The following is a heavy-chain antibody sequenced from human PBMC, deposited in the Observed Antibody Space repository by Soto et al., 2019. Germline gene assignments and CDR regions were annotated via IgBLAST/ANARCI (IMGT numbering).Heavy chain of an antibody. V-gene: IGHV1-2*04. CDR2: INPNSGGT. CDR1: GDSFTGYY. Sequence: QVQVVQSGAEVKKPGASVKVSCKASGDSFTGYYMHWVRQATGRVLEWMGWINPNSGGTNYAQKFQGWVNMTRDTYDSTAYMEMTRQSSDDTAGYYCASDERGDAATMHYWGQGILVTVSS. J-gene: IGHJ4*02. CDR3: ASDERGDAATMHY. D-gene: IGHD3-10*01.